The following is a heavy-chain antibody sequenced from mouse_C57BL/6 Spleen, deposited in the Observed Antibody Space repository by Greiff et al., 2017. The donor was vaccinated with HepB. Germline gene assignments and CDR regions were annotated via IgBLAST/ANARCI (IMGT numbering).Heavy chain of an antibody. J-gene: IGHJ2*01. CDR3: ARHGATKTYGVLYYFDY. V-gene: IGHV1-43*01. CDR2: INPSTGGT. Sequence: VQLQQSGPELVKPGASVKISCKASGYSFTGYYMHWVKQSSEKSLEWIGAINPSTGGTSYNQKFKGKATLTVDKSSSTAYMQLKSLTSEDSAVYYCARHGATKTYGVLYYFDYWCQGTTLTVSS. D-gene: IGHD5-1-1*01. CDR1: GYSFTGYY.